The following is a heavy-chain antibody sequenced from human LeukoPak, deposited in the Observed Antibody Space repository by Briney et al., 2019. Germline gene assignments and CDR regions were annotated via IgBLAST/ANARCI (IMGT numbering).Heavy chain of an antibody. CDR3: AKVLGGYVPFDY. CDR1: GFTFSSYG. V-gene: IGHV3-30*18. Sequence: GRSLRLSCAASGFTFSSYGIHWVRQAPGKGLEWVAVISYDGSNKYYADSVKGRFTISRDNSKNTLYLQMNSLRAEGTAVYYCAKVLGGYVPFDYWGQGTLVTVSS. CDR2: ISYDGSNK. J-gene: IGHJ4*02. D-gene: IGHD3-22*01.